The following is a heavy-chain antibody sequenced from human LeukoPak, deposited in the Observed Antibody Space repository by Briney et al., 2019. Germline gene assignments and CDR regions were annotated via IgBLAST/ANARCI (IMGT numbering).Heavy chain of an antibody. CDR3: ARALYDSPAFDI. CDR2: IYYSGST. CDR1: GGSFNGYY. J-gene: IGHJ3*02. V-gene: IGHV4-31*11. Sequence: SETLSLTCAVFGGSFNGYYWSWIRQHPGKGLEWIGYIYYSGSTYYDPSLKSRVTISVDTSKNQFSLKLSSVTAADTAVYYCARALYDSPAFDIWGQGTMVTVSS. D-gene: IGHD2/OR15-2a*01.